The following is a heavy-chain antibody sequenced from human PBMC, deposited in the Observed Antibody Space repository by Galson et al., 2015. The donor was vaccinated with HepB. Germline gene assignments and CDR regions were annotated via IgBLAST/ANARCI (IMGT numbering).Heavy chain of an antibody. D-gene: IGHD6-6*01. V-gene: IGHV3-21*04. CDR3: AKGAYSSSSAYFQH. Sequence: SLRLSCAASGFTFSSYSMNWVRQAPGKGLEWVSSISSSSSYIYYADSVKGRFTISRDNSKNTLYVQMNSLRAEDTAVYYCAKGAYSSSSAYFQHWGQGTLVTVSS. CDR2: ISSSSSYI. CDR1: GFTFSSYS. J-gene: IGHJ1*01.